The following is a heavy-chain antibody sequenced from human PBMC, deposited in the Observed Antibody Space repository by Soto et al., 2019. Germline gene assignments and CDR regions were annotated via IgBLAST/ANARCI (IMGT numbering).Heavy chain of an antibody. Sequence: GGSLRLSCAASGFTVSSNYMTLVRQVPGQGLEYVSSITSSGEQTFYADSVKGRFSISRDNSKGILHLQMNSLRAEDTAIYHCAKGVIDRGANAWGQGTVVTVSS. D-gene: IGHD2-8*01. CDR1: GFTVSSNY. J-gene: IGHJ5*02. CDR2: ITSSGEQT. CDR3: AKGVIDRGANA. V-gene: IGHV3-23*01.